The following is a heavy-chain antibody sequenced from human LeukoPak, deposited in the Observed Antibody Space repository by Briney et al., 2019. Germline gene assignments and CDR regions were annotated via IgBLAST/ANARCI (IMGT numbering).Heavy chain of an antibody. J-gene: IGHJ4*02. Sequence: SETLSLTCAVYGGSFSGYYWSWIRQPPGKGLEWIGEINHSGSTNYNPSLKSRVTISVDTSKNQFSLKLSSVTAADTAVYYCARHGVGTTTTLFDYWGQGTLVTVSS. CDR2: INHSGST. V-gene: IGHV4-34*01. D-gene: IGHD1-26*01. CDR3: ARHGVGTTTTLFDY. CDR1: GGSFSGYY.